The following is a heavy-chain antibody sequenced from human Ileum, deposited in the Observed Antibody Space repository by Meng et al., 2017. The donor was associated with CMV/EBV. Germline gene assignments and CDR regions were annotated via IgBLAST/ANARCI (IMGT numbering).Heavy chain of an antibody. Sequence: QVQLQDAGPGLVNPSHTLSLTCSCFGDSIDSGDYSWNWVRQPPGKGLEWIGYIYYNGNAYYNPSLKSQVTISVDTSKNQFSLRLKSVTAADSAVYFCARGGIFRGLDYWGQGTLVTVSS. V-gene: IGHV4-30-4*08. J-gene: IGHJ4*02. CDR3: ARGGIFRGLDY. CDR2: IYYNGNA. D-gene: IGHD3-10*01. CDR1: GDSIDSGDYS.